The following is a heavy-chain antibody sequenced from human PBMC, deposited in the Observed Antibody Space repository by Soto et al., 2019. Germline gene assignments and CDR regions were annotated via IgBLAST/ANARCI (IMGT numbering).Heavy chain of an antibody. CDR2: INHSGST. CDR1: GGSFSGYY. D-gene: IGHD2-2*01. Sequence: SETLSLTCAVYGGSFSGYYWSWIRQPPGKGMEWIGEINHSGSTNYNPPLKSGVTISVDTAKNQFSLKLSSVTAADTAVYYCARGLGGYCSSTSCPFDYWGQGTLVTVSS. J-gene: IGHJ4*02. V-gene: IGHV4-34*01. CDR3: ARGLGGYCSSTSCPFDY.